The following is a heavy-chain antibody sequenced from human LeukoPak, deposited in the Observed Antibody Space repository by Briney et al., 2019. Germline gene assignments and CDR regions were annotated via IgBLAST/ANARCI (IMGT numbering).Heavy chain of an antibody. V-gene: IGHV3-30*04. D-gene: IGHD4-23*01. CDR2: IQYDGSNK. J-gene: IGHJ4*02. CDR1: GFTFSTYA. CDR3: ARAEGYGGELDS. Sequence: GGSLRLSCAASGFTFSTYAMHWVRQAPGKGLEWVAVIQYDGSNKYYADSVKGRFTISRENSKHRLYLQMNSLRAEDTAVYYCARAEGYGGELDSWGQGTLVTVSS.